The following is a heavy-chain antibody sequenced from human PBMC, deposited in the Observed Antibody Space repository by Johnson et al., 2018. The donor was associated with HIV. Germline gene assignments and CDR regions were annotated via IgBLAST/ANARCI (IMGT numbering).Heavy chain of an antibody. Sequence: VQLVESGGGLIQPGESLRLSCAASGFTVNNNYMNWVRQTPGKGLEWVSVIYTGGSTYYADSVKGRFTISRDNSKNTLYLQMNSLRAEDTAVYYCAKDLIADYGDFGRAFDIWGQGTMVTVSS. D-gene: IGHD4-17*01. CDR1: GFTVNNNY. J-gene: IGHJ3*02. CDR2: IYTGGST. V-gene: IGHV3-53*01. CDR3: AKDLIADYGDFGRAFDI.